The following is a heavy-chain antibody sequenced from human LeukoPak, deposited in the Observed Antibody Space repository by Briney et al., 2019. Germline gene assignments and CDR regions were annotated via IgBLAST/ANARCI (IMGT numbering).Heavy chain of an antibody. D-gene: IGHD2-2*02. CDR1: GGSFSDYY. CDR3: AAVIGYCSSTSCYTRKMGAFDI. Sequence: PSETLSLTCAVYGGSFSDYYWSWIRQPPGKGLEWIGEINHSGSTNYNPSLKSRVTISVDTSKNQFSLKLSSVTAADTAVYYCAAVIGYCSSTSCYTRKMGAFDIWGQGTMVTVSS. CDR2: INHSGST. V-gene: IGHV4-34*01. J-gene: IGHJ3*02.